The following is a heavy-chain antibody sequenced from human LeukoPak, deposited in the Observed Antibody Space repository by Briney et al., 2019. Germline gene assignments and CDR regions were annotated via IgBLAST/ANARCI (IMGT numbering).Heavy chain of an antibody. CDR2: ISTAGI. D-gene: IGHD3-9*01. Sequence: PGGSLRLSCAASGFTFSTSSTKWVRQAPGKGLEWVAHISTAGIYYAGSVKGRFTISRDNPKNSLYLQMNSLRAEDTAVYYCVRDHDWGFDYWGQGTLVSVSS. CDR3: VRDHDWGFDY. J-gene: IGHJ4*02. CDR1: GFTFSTSS. V-gene: IGHV3-48*04.